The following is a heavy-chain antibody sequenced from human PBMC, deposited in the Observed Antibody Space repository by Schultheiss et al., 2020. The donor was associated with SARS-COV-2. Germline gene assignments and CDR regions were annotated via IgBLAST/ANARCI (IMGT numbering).Heavy chain of an antibody. CDR1: GGSISSGSYY. J-gene: IGHJ5*02. CDR2: IYHSGST. CDR3: ARAGGFWSGYYTVGNWFDP. Sequence: SETLSLTCTVSGGSISSGSYYWGWIRQPPGKGLEWIGSIYHSGSTYYNPSLKSRVTISIDTSKNQFSLKLRSVTAADTAVYYCARAGGFWSGYYTVGNWFDPWGQGTLVTVSS. V-gene: IGHV4-39*07. D-gene: IGHD3-3*01.